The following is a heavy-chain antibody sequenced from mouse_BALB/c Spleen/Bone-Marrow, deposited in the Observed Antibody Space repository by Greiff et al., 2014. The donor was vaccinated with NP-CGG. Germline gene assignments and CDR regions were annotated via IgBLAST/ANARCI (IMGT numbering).Heavy chain of an antibody. D-gene: IGHD2-4*01. CDR2: ISSGGHYT. CDR1: GFTFSSYS. Sequence: EVKLMESGGGLVKPGGSLKLSCAASGFTFSSYSMSWVRQTPEKRLEWVATISSGGHYTYYPDSVKGRFTISRDNAKNTLYLQMSSLKSEDTAMYYCSKDGGYDYSYYLDYWGQGTTLTVSS. V-gene: IGHV5-6-4*01. J-gene: IGHJ2*01. CDR3: SKDGGYDYSYYLDY.